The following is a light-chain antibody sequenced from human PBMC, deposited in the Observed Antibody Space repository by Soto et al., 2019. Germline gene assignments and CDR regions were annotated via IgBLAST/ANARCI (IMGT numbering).Light chain of an antibody. CDR2: DVS. Sequence: QSALTQPASVSGSPGQSITISCTGTSSDVGGYNYVSWYQQHPGKAPKLMIYDVSNRPSGVSNRFSGSKSGHTASLTISGLHAADEADYYCSSYTSSSTSVVFGGGTKLTVL. J-gene: IGLJ2*01. CDR1: SSDVGGYNY. CDR3: SSYTSSSTSVV. V-gene: IGLV2-14*01.